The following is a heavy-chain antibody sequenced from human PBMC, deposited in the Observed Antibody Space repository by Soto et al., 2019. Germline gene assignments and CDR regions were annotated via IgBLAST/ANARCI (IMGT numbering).Heavy chain of an antibody. CDR2: ISYDGSET. CDR3: AITSVADASFDY. Sequence: QVQLVESGGGVVHPGRSLSLSCAGSGFMFSNNGMHWVRRAPGKGLEWVAFISYDGSETFYADSVKGRFTISRDNSKSTQFLHMSSLKNEDTAVYYCAITSVADASFDYWGQGTLVTVSS. V-gene: IGHV3-30*03. CDR1: GFMFSNNG. J-gene: IGHJ4*02. D-gene: IGHD4-4*01.